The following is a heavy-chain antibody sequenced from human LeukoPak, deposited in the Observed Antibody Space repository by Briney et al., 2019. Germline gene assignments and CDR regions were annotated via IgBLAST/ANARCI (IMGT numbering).Heavy chain of an antibody. J-gene: IGHJ4*02. CDR2: IYYSGNT. D-gene: IGHD6-6*01. Sequence: PSETLSLTCIVSGGSISRSSYRCGWIRQPPGKGLEWIGNIYYSGNTYYNPSLKSRVTMSVDTSKNQFSLRVNSVTAADTAVYYCAEYTSSSAYFDHWGQGTLVTVSS. CDR1: GGSISRSSYR. V-gene: IGHV4-39*01. CDR3: AEYTSSSAYFDH.